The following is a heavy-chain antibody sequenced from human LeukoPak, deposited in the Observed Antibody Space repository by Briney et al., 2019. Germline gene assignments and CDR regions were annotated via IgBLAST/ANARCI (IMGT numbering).Heavy chain of an antibody. CDR3: ARDLNAFDI. J-gene: IGHJ3*02. CDR1: GYLFTDCY. Sequence: GATVKTSCKASGYLFTDCYMHWVRQAPGKGLEWMGWISAYNGNTNYAQKLQGRVTMTTDTSTSTAYMELRSLRSDDTAVYYCARDLNAFDIWGQGTMVTVSS. CDR2: ISAYNGNT. V-gene: IGHV1-18*04.